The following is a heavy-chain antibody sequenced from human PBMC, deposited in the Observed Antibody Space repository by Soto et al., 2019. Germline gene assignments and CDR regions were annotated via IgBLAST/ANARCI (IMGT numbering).Heavy chain of an antibody. Sequence: GGSLRLSCAASGFTCSSYGMHWVRQAPGKGLEWVAVISYDGSNKYYADSVKGRFTISRDNAKKSLYLQMNSLRAEDTAVYYCARDARYDFWSGYYRDYGMDVWGQGTTVTVSS. J-gene: IGHJ6*02. CDR1: GFTCSSYG. V-gene: IGHV3-30*03. D-gene: IGHD3-3*01. CDR3: ARDARYDFWSGYYRDYGMDV. CDR2: ISYDGSNK.